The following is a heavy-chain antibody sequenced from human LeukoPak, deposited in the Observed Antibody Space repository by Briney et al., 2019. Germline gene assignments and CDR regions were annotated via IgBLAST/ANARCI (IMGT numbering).Heavy chain of an antibody. CDR3: TSLYNYGDYVQVGY. CDR2: IRSKANSYAT. D-gene: IGHD4-17*01. CDR1: GFTFSGSA. V-gene: IGHV3-73*01. Sequence: PGGSLRLSCAASGFTFSGSAMHWVRQASGKGLEWVGRIRSKANSYATAYDASVKGRFTISRDDSKNTAYLQMNSLKTEDTAVYYCTSLYNYGDYVQVGYWGQGTLVTVSS. J-gene: IGHJ4*02.